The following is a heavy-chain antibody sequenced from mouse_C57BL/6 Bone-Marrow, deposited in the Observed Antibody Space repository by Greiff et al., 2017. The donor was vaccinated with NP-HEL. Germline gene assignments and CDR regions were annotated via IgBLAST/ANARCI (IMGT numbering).Heavy chain of an antibody. V-gene: IGHV14-4*01. J-gene: IGHJ4*01. CDR2: IDPEHGET. CDR3: TTSGAMDY. Sequence: VQLHQSGAELVRPGASVKLSCTASGFNITDDYMHWVKQRPEQGLEWIGWIDPEHGETEYASKFQGKAPITADTSSNTAYLQHSSLTAEDTAVYYCTTSGAMDYWGQGTSVTVSS. D-gene: IGHD3-2*02. CDR1: GFNITDDY.